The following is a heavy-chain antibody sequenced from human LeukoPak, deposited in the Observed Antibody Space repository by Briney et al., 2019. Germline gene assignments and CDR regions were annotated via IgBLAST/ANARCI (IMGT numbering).Heavy chain of an antibody. CDR3: AREGVSGWLQLLGAFDI. Sequence: GGSLRLSCAASGFTFSSYAMSWVRQAPGKGLEWVSAISGSGGSTYYADSVKGRFTISRDNAKNSLYLQMNSLRAEDTAVYYCAREGVSGWLQLLGAFDIWGQGTMVIVSS. CDR2: ISGSGGST. V-gene: IGHV3-23*01. D-gene: IGHD5-24*01. CDR1: GFTFSSYA. J-gene: IGHJ3*02.